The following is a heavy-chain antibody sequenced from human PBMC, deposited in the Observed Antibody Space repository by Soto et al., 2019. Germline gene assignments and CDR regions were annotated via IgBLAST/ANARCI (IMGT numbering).Heavy chain of an antibody. CDR3: ASREIQGPIDY. V-gene: IGHV4-28*01. J-gene: IGHJ4*02. CDR2: IYYSGTT. D-gene: IGHD1-26*01. CDR1: GYSISSSNW. Sequence: QVQLQESGPGLVKPSDTLSLTCAVSGYSISSSNWWGWIRQPPGKGLEWIGYIYYSGTTYYNPSLKRRVTMSVDTSKHQFSLKLTSVTAVDTAVYYWASREIQGPIDYWGQGTLVTVSS.